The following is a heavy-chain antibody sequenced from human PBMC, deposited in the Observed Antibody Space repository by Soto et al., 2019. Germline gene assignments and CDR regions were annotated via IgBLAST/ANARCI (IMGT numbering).Heavy chain of an antibody. Sequence: GGSLRLSCAASGFTFSSYAMSWVRQAPGKGLEWVSAISGSGGSTYYADSVKGRFTISRDNSKNTLYLQMNSLRAEDTAVYYCAKGPEVVVAAPYNWFDPWGQGTLVTVSS. J-gene: IGHJ5*02. D-gene: IGHD2-15*01. V-gene: IGHV3-23*01. CDR1: GFTFSSYA. CDR2: ISGSGGST. CDR3: AKGPEVVVAAPYNWFDP.